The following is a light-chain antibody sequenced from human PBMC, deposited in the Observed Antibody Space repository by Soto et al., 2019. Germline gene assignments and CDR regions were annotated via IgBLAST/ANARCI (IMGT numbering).Light chain of an antibody. CDR3: CSYAGSRWV. V-gene: IGLV2-23*02. Sequence: QSALTQPASVSGSPGQSITFSCTGSSDDIGNFNLVSWYQQYPGKAPKLILYEVNKRPLGVSDRFSGSKSGNTASLTISWLQAEDEADYHCCSYAGSRWVFGGGTKVTVL. J-gene: IGLJ3*02. CDR2: EVN. CDR1: SDDIGNFNL.